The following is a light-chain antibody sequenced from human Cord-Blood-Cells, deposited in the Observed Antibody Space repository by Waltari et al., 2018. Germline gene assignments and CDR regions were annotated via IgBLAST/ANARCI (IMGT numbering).Light chain of an antibody. V-gene: IGKV3-15*01. Sequence: IVMTQSPDTLSVSPGERATLSCRASQSVSSNLAWYQQKPGQAPRLRIYGASTRATGIPARFSGSGSGTEFTLTISSLQSEDFAVYYCQQYNNWPLTFGGGTKVEIK. CDR1: QSVSSN. CDR3: QQYNNWPLT. CDR2: GAS. J-gene: IGKJ4*01.